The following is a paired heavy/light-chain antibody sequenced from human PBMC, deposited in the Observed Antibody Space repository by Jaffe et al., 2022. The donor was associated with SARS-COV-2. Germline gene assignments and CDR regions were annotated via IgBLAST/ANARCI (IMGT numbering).Heavy chain of an antibody. D-gene: IGHD3-3*01. V-gene: IGHV3-23*01. CDR1: GFSFSSYG. Sequence: EVQLLESGGGLVQPGGSLRLSCAASGFSFSSYGMSWVRQAPGKGLEWVSVISGSGGSTYNADSVKGRFTISRDNSKNTMYLQMNSLRAEDTAVYYCAKKEGNDYDLSSGYHYHYGMDVWGQGTTVTVSS. CDR3: AKKEGNDYDLSSGYHYHYGMDV. J-gene: IGHJ6*02. CDR2: ISGSGGST.
Light chain of an antibody. V-gene: IGKV1-12*02. CDR2: AAS. CDR1: QGISSW. CDR3: QQTHSFPST. Sequence: DIQMTQSPSSVSASVGDRVTITCRASQGISSWLAWYQQRPGKAPKLLIYAASSLESGVPSRFSGSGYGTDFTLTITSLQPEDFATYYCQQTHSFPSTFGQGTRLEIE. J-gene: IGKJ5*01.